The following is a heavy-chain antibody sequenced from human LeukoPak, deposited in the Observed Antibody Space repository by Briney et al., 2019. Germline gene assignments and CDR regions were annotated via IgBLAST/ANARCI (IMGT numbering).Heavy chain of an antibody. Sequence: GGSLRLSCAASGFTFSSYGMHWVRQAPGKGLEWVAVIWYDGSNKYYADSVKGRFTISRDNSKNTLYLQMNSLRAEDTAVYFCAKRGVVIRGLLVIGLHTEAYYFDSWGQGILVTVSS. CDR3: AKRGVVIRGLLVIGLHTEAYYFDS. V-gene: IGHV3-33*06. D-gene: IGHD3-10*01. CDR2: IWYDGSNK. CDR1: GFTFSSYG. J-gene: IGHJ4*02.